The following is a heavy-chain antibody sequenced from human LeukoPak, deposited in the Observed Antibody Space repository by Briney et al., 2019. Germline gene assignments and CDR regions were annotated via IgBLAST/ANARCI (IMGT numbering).Heavy chain of an antibody. Sequence: SETLSLTCTVSGGSISSYYWSWIRQPPGKGLEWIGYIYYSGSTNYNPSLKSRVTIGVDTSKNQFSLKLSSVTAADTAVYYCARHTWAGTTYYYYYMDVWGKGTTVTVS. J-gene: IGHJ6*03. D-gene: IGHD1-14*01. CDR3: ARHTWAGTTYYYYYMDV. CDR2: IYYSGST. V-gene: IGHV4-59*08. CDR1: GGSISSYY.